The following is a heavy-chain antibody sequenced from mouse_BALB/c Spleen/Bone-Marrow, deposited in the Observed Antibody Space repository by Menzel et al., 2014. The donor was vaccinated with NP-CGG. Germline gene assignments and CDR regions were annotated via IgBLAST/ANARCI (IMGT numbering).Heavy chain of an antibody. CDR2: IYPGSNIT. CDR3: TRGFYENSYWYFDV. Sequence: LVESGAELARPGASVKLSCKSSGYTFXDYYINWVKQRTGQGLEWIGEIYPGSNITYYNEKFKGKATLTADKSSSTAYMHLSSLTSEDSAVYFCTRGFYENSYWYFDVWGAGTTVTVSS. D-gene: IGHD1-1*01. J-gene: IGHJ1*01. CDR1: GYTFXDYY. V-gene: IGHV1-77*01.